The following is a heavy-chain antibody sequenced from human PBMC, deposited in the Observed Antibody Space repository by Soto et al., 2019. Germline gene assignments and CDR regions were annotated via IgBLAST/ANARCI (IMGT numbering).Heavy chain of an antibody. J-gene: IGHJ4*02. V-gene: IGHV2-5*02. CDR2: IYWDDYK. Sequence: QITLKESGPALVKPTQTLTLTCTFSGFSLSTSGVGVGWIRQPPGEALEWLALIYWDDYKHFSPSLESRLTITKDTSKNQVVLTMTNTDPVDTATYSCVHKGGGDRILDYWGQGTLVTVSS. CDR3: VHKGGGDRILDY. CDR1: GFSLSTSGVG. D-gene: IGHD3-16*01.